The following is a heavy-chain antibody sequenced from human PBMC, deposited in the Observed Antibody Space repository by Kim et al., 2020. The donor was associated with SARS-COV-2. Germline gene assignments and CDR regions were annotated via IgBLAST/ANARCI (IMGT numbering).Heavy chain of an antibody. CDR2: ISSSSSYI. V-gene: IGHV3-21*01. CDR3: ARSHQGSVTFYGMDV. J-gene: IGHJ6*02. Sequence: GGSLRLSCAASGFTFSSYSMNWVRQAPGKGLEWVSSISSSSSYIYYADSVKGRFTISRDNAKNSLYLQMNSLRAEDTAVYYCARSHQGSVTFYGMDVWGQGTTVTVSS. D-gene: IGHD3-10*01. CDR1: GFTFSSYS.